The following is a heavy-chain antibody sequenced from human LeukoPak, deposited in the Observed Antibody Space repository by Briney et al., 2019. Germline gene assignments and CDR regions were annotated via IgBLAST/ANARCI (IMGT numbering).Heavy chain of an antibody. J-gene: IGHJ6*04. CDR2: ISSRGGTI. D-gene: IGHD3-10*01. Sequence: PGGSVRLSCAASGFTFSTYGMNWVRQAPGKGLEWVSYISSRGGTIYYADSVKGRFTISRDNAKNSLYLQMNSLRAEDTAVYYCARDTMGWNYYGLGVWGERTTVTVSS. CDR1: GFTFSTYG. CDR3: ARDTMGWNYYGLGV. V-gene: IGHV3-48*03.